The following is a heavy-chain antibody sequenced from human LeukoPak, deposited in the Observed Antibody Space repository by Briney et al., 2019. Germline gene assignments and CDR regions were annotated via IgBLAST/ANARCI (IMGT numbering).Heavy chain of an antibody. CDR3: AAYYYADYYYGMDV. V-gene: IGHV3-11*01. J-gene: IGHJ6*02. CDR2: ISSSGSTI. Sequence: GGSLRLSCAASGFTFSDYYMSWIRQAPGKGPEWVSYISSSGSTIYYADSVKGRFTISRDNAKNSLYLQMNSLRAEDTAVYYCAAYYYADYYYGMDVWGQGTTVTVSS. D-gene: IGHD3-10*01. CDR1: GFTFSDYY.